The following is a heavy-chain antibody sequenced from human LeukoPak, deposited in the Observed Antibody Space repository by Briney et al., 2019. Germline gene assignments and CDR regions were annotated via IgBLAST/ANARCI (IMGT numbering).Heavy chain of an antibody. Sequence: GGSLRLSCAASGFTFSSYEMNWVRQAPGKGLEWVSYISSSGSTIYYADSVKGRFTISRDNAKNSLYLQMNSLRAEGTAVYYCAREDEAVAGKGYNWFDPWGQGTLVTVSS. J-gene: IGHJ5*02. CDR1: GFTFSSYE. V-gene: IGHV3-48*03. CDR3: AREDEAVAGKGYNWFDP. D-gene: IGHD6-19*01. CDR2: ISSSGSTI.